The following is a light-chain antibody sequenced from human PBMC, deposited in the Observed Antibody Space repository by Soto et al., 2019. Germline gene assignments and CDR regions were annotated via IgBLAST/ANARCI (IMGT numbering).Light chain of an antibody. CDR3: QQSGSSFYT. V-gene: IGKV3-20*01. J-gene: IGKJ2*01. CDR1: QSVSSAY. CDR2: GSS. Sequence: EIVLTQSPGTLSLSPGERATLSCRASQSVSSAYLAWYQQIPDQAPRLLIYGSSSRATGIPDRFSGSGSGTYFPLTISGLEPEDFAVYYCQQSGSSFYTFGQGTKLEIK.